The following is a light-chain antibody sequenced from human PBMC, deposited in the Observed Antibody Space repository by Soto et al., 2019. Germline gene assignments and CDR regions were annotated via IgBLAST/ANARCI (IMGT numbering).Light chain of an antibody. CDR2: EVT. J-gene: IGLJ2*01. CDR3: CSYAGSQTFVV. Sequence: QSALTQPASVSGSPGQSITISCTGTSIDVGTYNLVSWYRQYPGTAPKLLLYEVTKLPSGVSSRFSGSKSGNTASLTISGXQAEDEADYFCCSYAGSQTFVVFGGGTKLTVL. V-gene: IGLV2-23*02. CDR1: SIDVGTYNL.